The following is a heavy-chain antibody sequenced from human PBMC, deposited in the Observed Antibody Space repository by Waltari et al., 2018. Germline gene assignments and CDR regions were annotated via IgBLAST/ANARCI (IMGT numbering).Heavy chain of an antibody. Sequence: QVQLVQSGAEVKKPGSSVKVSCKASGGTFSSYAISWVRQAPGQGLEWMGGISTIVGKANYARKVQGRVTITADESTSTAYMELSSLRSEDTAVYYCAREAYDFWSGYYLRAFDIWGQGTMVTVSS. CDR2: ISTIVGKA. V-gene: IGHV1-69*01. J-gene: IGHJ3*02. D-gene: IGHD3-3*01. CDR3: AREAYDFWSGYYLRAFDI. CDR1: GGTFSSYA.